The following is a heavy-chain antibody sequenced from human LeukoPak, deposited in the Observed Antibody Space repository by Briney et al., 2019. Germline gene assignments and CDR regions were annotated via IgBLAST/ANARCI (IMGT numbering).Heavy chain of an antibody. J-gene: IGHJ6*02. D-gene: IGHD4-17*01. Sequence: GESLKISCKASGYRFTNYWITWVRQMPGKGLEWMGTIDPSDSYTNYSPSFQGHVTISADKSISTAYLQRSSLKASDTAMYYCARHGDGDYAYGMGVWGQGTTVTVSS. V-gene: IGHV5-10-1*01. CDR3: ARHGDGDYAYGMGV. CDR2: IDPSDSYT. CDR1: GYRFTNYW.